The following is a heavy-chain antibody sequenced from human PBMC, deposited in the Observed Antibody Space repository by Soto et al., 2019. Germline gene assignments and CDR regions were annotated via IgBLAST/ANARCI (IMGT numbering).Heavy chain of an antibody. CDR1: GGSISSYY. CDR2: IYYSGST. V-gene: IGHV4-59*01. CDR3: ETLITMVRGGGYAFDI. J-gene: IGHJ3*02. D-gene: IGHD3-10*01. Sequence: SETLSLTCTVSGGSISSYYWSWIRQPPGKGLEWIGYIYYSGSTNYNPSLKSRVTISVDTSKNQFSLKLSSVTAADTAVYYCETLITMVRGGGYAFDIWGQGTRVTVS.